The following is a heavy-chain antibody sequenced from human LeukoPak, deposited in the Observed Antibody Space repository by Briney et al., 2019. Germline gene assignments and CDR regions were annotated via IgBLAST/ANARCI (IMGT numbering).Heavy chain of an antibody. D-gene: IGHD6-13*01. CDR1: GFTFSSYA. V-gene: IGHV3-30-3*01. J-gene: IGHJ4*02. CDR2: ISYDGSNK. CDR3: ARGLVAAAGHYFDN. Sequence: GGSLRLSCAASGFTFSSYAMHWVRQAPGKGLEWVAVISYDGSNKYYADSVKGRFTISRDNSENTLYLQMNSLRAEDTAVYYCARGLVAAAGHYFDNWGQGTLVTVSS.